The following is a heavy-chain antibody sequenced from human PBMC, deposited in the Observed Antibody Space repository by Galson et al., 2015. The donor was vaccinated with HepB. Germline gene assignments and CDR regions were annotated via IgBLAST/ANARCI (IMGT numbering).Heavy chain of an antibody. V-gene: IGHV1-69*13. J-gene: IGHJ4*02. Sequence: SVKVSCKASGGTFSSYAISWVRQAPGQGLEWMGGIIPIFGTANYARKFQGRVTITADESTSTAYMELGSLRSEDTAVYYCASLTSSSLSSVGYWGQGTLVTVSS. D-gene: IGHD6-13*01. CDR2: IIPIFGTA. CDR1: GGTFSSYA. CDR3: ASLTSSSLSSVGY.